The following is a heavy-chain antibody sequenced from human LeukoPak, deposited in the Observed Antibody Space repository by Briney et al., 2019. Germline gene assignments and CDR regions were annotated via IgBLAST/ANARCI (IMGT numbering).Heavy chain of an antibody. CDR1: GDSISSSNW. Sequence: SETLSLTCAVSGDSISSSNWWTWVRQPPRKGLEWIGEIYHGGSTNYNPSLKSRVTTSVDKSKNQFSLRLSSVTAADTALYYCARVVIAVAAFDYWGQGTLVTVSS. CDR2: IYHGGST. V-gene: IGHV4-4*02. CDR3: ARVVIAVAAFDY. D-gene: IGHD6-19*01. J-gene: IGHJ4*02.